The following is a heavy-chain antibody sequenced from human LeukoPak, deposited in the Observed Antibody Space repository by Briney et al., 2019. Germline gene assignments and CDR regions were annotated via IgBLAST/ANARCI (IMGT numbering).Heavy chain of an antibody. J-gene: IGHJ4*02. D-gene: IGHD3-10*01. CDR2: LSWNGATV. V-gene: IGHV3-9*01. CDR1: GFTFSSYS. CDR3: AKDIGIALRGATFEN. Sequence: SLRLSCAASGFTFSSYSMNWVRQAPGKGLEWVSGLSWNGATVGYADSVKGRFTISRDNTKNSLYLQMSSLKTEDTALYYCAKDIGIALRGATFENWGQGTLVTVSS.